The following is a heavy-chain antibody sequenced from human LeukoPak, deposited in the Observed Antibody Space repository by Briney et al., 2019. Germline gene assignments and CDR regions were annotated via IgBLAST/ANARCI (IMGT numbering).Heavy chain of an antibody. V-gene: IGHV4-59*12. D-gene: IGHD5-24*01. CDR3: ARGGDGGFDY. CDR1: GGSISSYY. Sequence: SETLSLTCTVSGGSISSYYWSWIRQPPGKGLEWIGYIYYSGSTYYNPSLRSRLTISLDTSKKQFSLKLSSVTAADTAVYYCARGGDGGFDYWGQGTLVTVSS. CDR2: IYYSGST. J-gene: IGHJ4*02.